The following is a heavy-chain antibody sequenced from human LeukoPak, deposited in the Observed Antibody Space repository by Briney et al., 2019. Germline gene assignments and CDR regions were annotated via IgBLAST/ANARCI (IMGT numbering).Heavy chain of an antibody. CDR2: IYYSETT. J-gene: IGHJ3*02. V-gene: IGHV4-39*07. CDR1: GGSISSSNYY. D-gene: IGHD6-13*01. CDR3: ARGLRSSSWYGDAFDI. Sequence: SETLSLTCTVSGGSISSSNYYWGWIRQPPGKGLEWIGNIYYSETTYYNPSLQSRVTISLDTSKNQFSLKLSSVTAADTAVYYCARGLRSSSWYGDAFDIWGQGTMVTVSS.